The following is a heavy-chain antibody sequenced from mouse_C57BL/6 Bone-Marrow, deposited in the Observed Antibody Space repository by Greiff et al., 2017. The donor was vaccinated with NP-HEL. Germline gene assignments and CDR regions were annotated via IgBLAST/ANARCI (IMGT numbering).Heavy chain of an antibody. D-gene: IGHD1-2*01. CDR1: GYTFTDYY. CDR2: INPYNGGT. V-gene: IGHV1-19*01. J-gene: IGHJ1*03. CDR3: ARKGGLLRLWYFDV. Sequence: VQLQQSGPVLVKPGASVKMSCKASGYTFTDYYMNWVKQSHGKSLEWIGVINPYNGGTSYNQKFKGKATLTVDKSSSTAYMELNSLTSEDSAVYYCARKGGLLRLWYFDVWGTGTTVTVSS.